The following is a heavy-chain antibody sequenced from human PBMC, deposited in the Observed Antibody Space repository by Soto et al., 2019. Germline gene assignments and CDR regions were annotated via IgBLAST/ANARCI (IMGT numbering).Heavy chain of an antibody. CDR3: ARVYSITGTQYNWFDP. J-gene: IGHJ5*02. CDR2: IKQDGSEK. V-gene: IGHV3-7*01. CDR1: GFTFSSYW. Sequence: PGGSLRLSCAASGFTFSSYWMSWVRQAPGKGLEWVANIKQDGSEKYYVDSVKGRFTISRDNAKNSLYLQMNSLRVEDTAVYYCARVYSITGTQYNWFDPWGQGTLVTVSS. D-gene: IGHD1-20*01.